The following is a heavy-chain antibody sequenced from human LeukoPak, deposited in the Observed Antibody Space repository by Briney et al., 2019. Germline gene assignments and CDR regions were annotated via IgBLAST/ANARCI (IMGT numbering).Heavy chain of an antibody. CDR1: GYIFTKYY. V-gene: IGHV1-46*01. CDR2: IYPRDGST. J-gene: IGHJ4*02. Sequence: ASVKVSCTASGYIFTKYYVHWVRQAPGQGLEWMGMIYPRDGSTSYAQKFQGRVTVTRDTSTSTVHMELSGLRSEDTAVYYCARDQEGFDYWGQGTLVTVSS. CDR3: ARDQEGFDY.